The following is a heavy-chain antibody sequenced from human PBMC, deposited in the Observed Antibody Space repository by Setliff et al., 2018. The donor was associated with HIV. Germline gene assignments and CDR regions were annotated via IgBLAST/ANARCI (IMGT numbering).Heavy chain of an antibody. V-gene: IGHV1-46*01. CDR1: GYTFTSYP. Sequence: ASVKVSCKASGYTFTSYPMHWVRQAPGQGLEWMGVINTSGGNAGYAEKFRGRVTMTRDTSTSTVYMDLSNLRSEDTAVYYCARNQGDSSGWYAGDYWGHGTLVTVSS. CDR2: INTSGGNA. J-gene: IGHJ4*01. D-gene: IGHD6-19*01. CDR3: ARNQGDSSGWYAGDY.